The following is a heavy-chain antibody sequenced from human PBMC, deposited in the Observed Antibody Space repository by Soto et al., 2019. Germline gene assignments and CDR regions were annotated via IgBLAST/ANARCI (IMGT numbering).Heavy chain of an antibody. CDR3: VRDGTKSLRDWFAP. J-gene: IGHJ5*02. Sequence: SWTLSLPCAFSGASIRGFYWSWIQKSAGKGLEWIGRIYATGTTDYNPSLKSRVMMSVDTSKKQFSLKLRSVTAADTAVYYCVRDGTKSLRDWFAPWGQGISVTVPS. V-gene: IGHV4-4*07. CDR2: IYATGTT. CDR1: GASIRGFY. D-gene: IGHD1-1*01.